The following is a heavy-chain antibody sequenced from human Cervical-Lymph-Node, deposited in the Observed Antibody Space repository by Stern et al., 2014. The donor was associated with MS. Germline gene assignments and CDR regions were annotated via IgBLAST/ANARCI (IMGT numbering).Heavy chain of an antibody. CDR3: ARHRYFDY. Sequence: EVQLVESGPEVKRPGESLKISCQASGYTFTSYWIGWVRQMPGKGLEWIAVIFPGGSDIRNSPSFQGQVPISTTKSSNTPYLQWNNLKASDTAIYYCARHRYFDYWGQGTLVTVSS. J-gene: IGHJ4*02. CDR2: IFPGGSDI. V-gene: IGHV5-51*01. CDR1: GYTFTSYW.